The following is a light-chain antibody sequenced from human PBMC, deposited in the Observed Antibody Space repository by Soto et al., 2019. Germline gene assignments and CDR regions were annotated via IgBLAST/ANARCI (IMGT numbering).Light chain of an antibody. J-gene: IGKJ2*03. Sequence: AIQMTQAPSSLSASVGDTVTFTCRASRAIRNDLGWFQQRPGKPPKLLLYGISILQTGVPSRFSGRGSGTDCPLPISGLQPEDIATYYCLHDALFPYSFGQGTRLEI. CDR1: RAIRND. CDR3: LHDALFPYS. V-gene: IGKV1-6*01. CDR2: GIS.